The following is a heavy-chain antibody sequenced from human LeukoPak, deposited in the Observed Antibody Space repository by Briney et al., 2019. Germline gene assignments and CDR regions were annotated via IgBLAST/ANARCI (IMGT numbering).Heavy chain of an antibody. CDR2: INGSGRVT. Sequence: GGSLRLSCAASGFTFSSYAMSWVRQTPGKGLDWVSAINGSGRVTYYADSVKGQFTISRDNAKNSLYLQMNSLRAEDTAVYYCARGTVNDYWGQGTLVTVSS. CDR1: GFTFSSYA. D-gene: IGHD4-17*01. J-gene: IGHJ4*02. V-gene: IGHV3-23*01. CDR3: ARGTVNDY.